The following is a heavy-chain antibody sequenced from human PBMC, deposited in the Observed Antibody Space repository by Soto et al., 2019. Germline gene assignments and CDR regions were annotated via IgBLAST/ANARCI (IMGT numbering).Heavy chain of an antibody. CDR2: IYYSGST. Sequence: SETLSLTCTVSRGSISSGGYYWSWIRQHPGKGLEWIGYIYYSGSTYYNPSLKSRVTISVDTSKNQFSLKLSSVTAADTAVYYCARDLTRKIKDPINGVPAAGWFDPWGQGTLVTVSS. V-gene: IGHV4-31*03. CDR3: ARDLTRKIKDPINGVPAAGWFDP. CDR1: RGSISSGGYY. J-gene: IGHJ5*02. D-gene: IGHD2-2*01.